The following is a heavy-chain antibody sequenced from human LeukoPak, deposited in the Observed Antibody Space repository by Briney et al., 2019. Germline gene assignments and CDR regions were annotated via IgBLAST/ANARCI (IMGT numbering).Heavy chain of an antibody. V-gene: IGHV3-23*01. CDR2: ISGSGGST. D-gene: IGHD3-22*01. CDR3: AKVDYYDSSGYTYFDY. CDR1: GFTFSSYS. Sequence: PGGSLRLSCAASGFTFSSYSMNWVRQAPGKGLEWVSAISGSGGSTYYADSVKGRFTISRDNSKNTLYLQMNSLRAEDTAVYYCAKVDYYDSSGYTYFDYWGQGTLVTVSS. J-gene: IGHJ4*02.